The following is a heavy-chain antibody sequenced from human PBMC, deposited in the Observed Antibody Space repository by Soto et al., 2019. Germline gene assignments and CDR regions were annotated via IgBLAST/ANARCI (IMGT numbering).Heavy chain of an antibody. Sequence: PGGSLRLSCASSGFTCINAWMNWVRQAPGKGLEWVGRIKSKTDGGTTDYAAPVKGRFTISRDDSKNTLYLQMNSLKTEDTAFYYCTTAVDSKAHPPGMDVRAKGTTVPVSP. CDR2: IKSKTDGGTT. CDR3: TTAVDSKAHPPGMDV. V-gene: IGHV3-15*07. D-gene: IGHD6-13*01. J-gene: IGHJ6*04. CDR1: GFTCINAW.